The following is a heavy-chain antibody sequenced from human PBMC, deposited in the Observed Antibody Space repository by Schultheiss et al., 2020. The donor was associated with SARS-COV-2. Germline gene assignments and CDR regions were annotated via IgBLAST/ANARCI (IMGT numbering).Heavy chain of an antibody. CDR2: IYYSGST. J-gene: IGHJ6*02. V-gene: IGHV4-59*01. CDR3: ARASLTGTTSYYGMDV. Sequence: GSLRLSCTVSGGSISSYYWSWIRQPPGKGLEWIGYIYYSGSTNYNPSLKSRVTISVDTSKNQFSLKLSSVTAADTAVYYCARASLTGTTSYYGMDVWGQGTTVTVSS. D-gene: IGHD1-7*01. CDR1: GGSISSYY.